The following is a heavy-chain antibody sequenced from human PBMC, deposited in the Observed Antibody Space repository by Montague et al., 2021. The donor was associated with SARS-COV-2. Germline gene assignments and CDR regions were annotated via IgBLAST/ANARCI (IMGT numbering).Heavy chain of an antibody. J-gene: IGHJ4*02. Sequence: SETLSLTCAVYGGSFSGDGSFSGYYWSWIRQPPGKGLEWIGEINHGGTTNYNPSLKSRVIISVYTSKNQFSLKLRSVTAADTAVYYCARAIQTTPLKVVIAIPRPFYYFDYGDQGLRVAVSS. CDR2: INHGGTT. V-gene: IGHV4-34*01. D-gene: IGHD2-21*01. CDR3: ARAIQTTPLKVVIAIPRPFYYFDY. CDR1: GGSFSGDGSFSGYY.